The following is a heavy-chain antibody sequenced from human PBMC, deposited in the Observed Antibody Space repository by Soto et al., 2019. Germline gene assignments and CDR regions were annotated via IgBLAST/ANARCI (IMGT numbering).Heavy chain of an antibody. CDR1: GYTFTSYG. D-gene: IGHD3-22*01. V-gene: IGHV1-46*01. CDR3: ARESGDSSGYYYWHY. CDR2: INPSGGST. J-gene: IGHJ4*02. Sequence: ASVKVSCKASGYTFTSYGISWVRQAPGQGLEWMGIINPSGGSTSYAQKFQGRVTMTRDTSTSTVYMELSSLRSEDTAVYYCARESGDSSGYYYWHYWGQGTLVTVSS.